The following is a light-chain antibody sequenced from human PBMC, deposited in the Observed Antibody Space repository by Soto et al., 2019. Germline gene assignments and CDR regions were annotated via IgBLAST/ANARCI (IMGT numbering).Light chain of an antibody. V-gene: IGKV3-15*01. CDR3: QQYNNWPT. J-gene: IGKJ1*01. CDR2: GAS. Sequence: EIVMTQSPATLSVSPGERATLSCRASPSVSGSNLAWFQQKPGQAPRLLMYGASTRATGISARFSGSGSGTEFTLTISNLQSEDFALYYCQQYNNWPTFGQGTKVDIK. CDR1: PSVSGSN.